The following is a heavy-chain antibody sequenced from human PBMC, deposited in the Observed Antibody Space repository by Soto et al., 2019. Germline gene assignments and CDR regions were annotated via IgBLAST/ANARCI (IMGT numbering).Heavy chain of an antibody. CDR2: IDWDDDK. J-gene: IGHJ4*02. CDR1: GFSLSTSGMC. Sequence: SGPTLVNPTQTLTLTCTFSGFSLSTSGMCVSWIRQPPGKALEWLALIDWDDDKYYSTSLKTRLTISKDTSKNQVVLTMTNMDPVDTATYYCARIYRRVGDFWSGYHLNEYYFDYWGQGTLVTVSS. V-gene: IGHV2-70*01. CDR3: ARIYRRVGDFWSGYHLNEYYFDY. D-gene: IGHD3-3*01.